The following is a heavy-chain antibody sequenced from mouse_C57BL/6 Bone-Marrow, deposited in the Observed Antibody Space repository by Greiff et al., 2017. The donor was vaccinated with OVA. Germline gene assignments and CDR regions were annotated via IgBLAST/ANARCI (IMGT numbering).Heavy chain of an antibody. Sequence: VQLKQSGPVLVKPGASVKMSCKASGYTFTDYYMNWVKQSPGKSLEWIGVINPYNGGTSYNQKFKGKATLTVDKSSSTAYMELNSLTSEDSAVYYCARRLGYYFDYWGQGTTLTVSS. CDR3: ARRLGYYFDY. D-gene: IGHD1-2*01. CDR1: GYTFTDYY. CDR2: INPYNGGT. V-gene: IGHV1-19*01. J-gene: IGHJ2*01.